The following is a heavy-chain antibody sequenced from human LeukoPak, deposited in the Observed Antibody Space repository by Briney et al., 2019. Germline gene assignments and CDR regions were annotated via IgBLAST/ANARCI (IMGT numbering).Heavy chain of an antibody. J-gene: IGHJ4*02. CDR1: GFTFRTYA. CDR2: ISGSGNGT. V-gene: IGHV3-48*02. D-gene: IGHD3-22*01. CDR3: AREGYYDSITLFDY. Sequence: GGSLRLSCTASGFTFRTYAMNWVRQAPGRGLEWLSGISGSGNGTYDADSVKGRFTISRDNAKNSLYLQMNSLRDEDTAVYYCAREGYYDSITLFDYWGQGTLVTVSS.